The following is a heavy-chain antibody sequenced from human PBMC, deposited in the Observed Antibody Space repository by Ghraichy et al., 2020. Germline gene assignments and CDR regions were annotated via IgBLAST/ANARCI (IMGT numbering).Heavy chain of an antibody. CDR3: ARVPTAYGMDV. CDR2: IKQDGSEK. CDR1: GFTFSSNW. V-gene: IGHV3-7*04. J-gene: IGHJ6*02. Sequence: GGSLRLSCAASGFTFSSNWMSWVRQAPGKGLEWVANIKQDGSEKYYVDSVKGRFTISRDNAKNSLYLQMNSLRAEDTAVYYCARVPTAYGMDVWGQGTTVTVSS.